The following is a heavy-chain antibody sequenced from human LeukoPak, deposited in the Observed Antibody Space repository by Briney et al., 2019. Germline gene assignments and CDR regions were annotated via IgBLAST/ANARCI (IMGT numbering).Heavy chain of an antibody. CDR3: AREGPNDYGDH. CDR2: IYYSGST. CDR1: GGSISSSSYY. Sequence: SETLSLTCTVSGGSISSSSYYWGWIRQPPGKGLEWIGSIYYSGSTYYNPSLKSRVTISVDTSKNQFSLKLSSVTAADTAVYYCAREGPNDYGDHWGQGTLVTVSS. V-gene: IGHV4-39*07. J-gene: IGHJ4*02.